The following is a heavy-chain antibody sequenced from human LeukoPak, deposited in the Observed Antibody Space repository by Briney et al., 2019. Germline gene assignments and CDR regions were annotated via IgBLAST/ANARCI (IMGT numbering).Heavy chain of an antibody. Sequence: SETLSLTCTVSGDSISRHGYYWGWIRQPPGKGLEWIGSVDYSGRTFYNPSLKSRVITSVDTSKNQFSLKVNFVTAADTGVYYCARIDAVAAVEFRGFLDCWGRGTLVIVSS. D-gene: IGHD6-25*01. CDR2: VDYSGRT. CDR3: ARIDAVAAVEFRGFLDC. CDR1: GDSISRHGYY. J-gene: IGHJ4*02. V-gene: IGHV4-39*01.